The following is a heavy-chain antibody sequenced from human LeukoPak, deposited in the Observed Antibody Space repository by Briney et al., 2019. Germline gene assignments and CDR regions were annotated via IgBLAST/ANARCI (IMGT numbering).Heavy chain of an antibody. CDR1: GFTFSSYS. CDR2: ISSSSSYI. J-gene: IGHJ4*02. Sequence: GGSLRLSCAVSGFTFSSYSMDWVRQAPGKGLEWVSSISSSSSYIYYADSVKGRFTISRDNSRSTLYLQMNSLRPEDTAIYYCAREGYYGSGSPPSLYFDYWGQGTLVTVSS. D-gene: IGHD3-10*01. CDR3: AREGYYGSGSPPSLYFDY. V-gene: IGHV3-21*01.